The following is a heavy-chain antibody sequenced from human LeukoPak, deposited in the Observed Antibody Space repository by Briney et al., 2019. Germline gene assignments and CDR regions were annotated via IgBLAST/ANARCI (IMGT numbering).Heavy chain of an antibody. J-gene: IGHJ6*03. D-gene: IGHD5-12*01. CDR3: TTDRGPISIKVAPYYYYYYMDV. CDR1: GFTFSNAW. Sequence: GGSLRLSCAASGFTFSNAWMSWVRQAPGKGLEWVGRIKSKTDGGTTDYAAPVKGRFTISRDDSKNTLYLQMNSLKTEDTAVYYCTTDRGPISIKVAPYYYYYYMDVWGKGTTVTISS. V-gene: IGHV3-15*01. CDR2: IKSKTDGGTT.